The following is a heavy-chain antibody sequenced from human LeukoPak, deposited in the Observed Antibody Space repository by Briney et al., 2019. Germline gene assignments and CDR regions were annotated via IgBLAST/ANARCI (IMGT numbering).Heavy chain of an antibody. CDR3: ARVGGDIDLAKSDAFDF. CDR2: ITPGDEGP. D-gene: IGHD5-12*01. V-gene: IGHV1-46*01. CDR1: GYILSTYY. J-gene: IGHJ3*01. Sequence: ASVKVSCKASGYILSTYYMHWLRQARGQGLEWMGVITPGDEGPIYAQTFRGRVTMTRDTSTSTVYMELSSLTSEDTAVYYCARVGGDIDLAKSDAFDFWGQGTMVAVSS.